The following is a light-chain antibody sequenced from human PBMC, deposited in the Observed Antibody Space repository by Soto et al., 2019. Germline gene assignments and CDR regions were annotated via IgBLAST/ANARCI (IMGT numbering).Light chain of an antibody. Sequence: QSALTQPASVSGSPGQSITISCTGTSSNVGGYNYVSWYQQHPGKAPKLIIYEVSNRPSGVSNRFSGSKSGNSASLTISGLQAEDEADYYCNSYTSSTTCVFGGGTKLTVL. CDR2: EVS. J-gene: IGLJ3*02. V-gene: IGLV2-14*01. CDR3: NSYTSSTTCV. CDR1: SSNVGGYNY.